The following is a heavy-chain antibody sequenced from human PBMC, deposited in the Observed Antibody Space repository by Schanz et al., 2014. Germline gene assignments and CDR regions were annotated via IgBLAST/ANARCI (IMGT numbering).Heavy chain of an antibody. Sequence: QVLLQESGPGVVKPSETLSLTCAFSGGSFSGYWWTWVRQSPGKGLEWIGEVNHGGYTNYNPSLKSRVIVSVDRSKKQFPLRLSSVTAADTAAYYCATWSGTRLFHNWGQGTLVTVSS. CDR1: GGSFSGYW. CDR2: VNHGGYT. D-gene: IGHD1-7*01. V-gene: IGHV4-34*01. CDR3: ATWSGTRLFHN. J-gene: IGHJ4*02.